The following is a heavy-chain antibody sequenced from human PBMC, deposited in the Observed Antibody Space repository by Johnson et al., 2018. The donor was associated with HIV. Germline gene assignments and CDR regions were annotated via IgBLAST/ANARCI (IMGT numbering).Heavy chain of an antibody. V-gene: IGHV3-15*01. Sequence: VLLVESGGGVVQPGGSLRLSCAASGFTFSNAWMSWVRQAPGKGLEWVGRIKSKTDGGTTDYAAPVKGRFTISGDGSKNTLYLQMNSLRAGDTAVYYCASSITGAHRGAFDIWGQGTMVTVSS. CDR2: IKSKTDGGTT. J-gene: IGHJ3*02. D-gene: IGHD1-20*01. CDR1: GFTFSNAW. CDR3: ASSITGAHRGAFDI.